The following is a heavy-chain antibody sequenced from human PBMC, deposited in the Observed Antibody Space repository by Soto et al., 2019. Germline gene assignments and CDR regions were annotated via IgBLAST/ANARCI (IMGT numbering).Heavy chain of an antibody. J-gene: IGHJ6*02. CDR2: FIPMFNRP. Sequence: QVQLVQSGAEVKKPGSSVKVSCKASGGTFSSYAISWVRQAPGQGLEWMGGFIPMFNRPHSARKFQGRVTITADESTSTAYMDLSSLRSEDTAVYYCARGQFHHVSNYYYALDVWAKGPRSPSP. CDR1: GGTFSSYA. V-gene: IGHV1-69*01. CDR3: ARGQFHHVSNYYYALDV.